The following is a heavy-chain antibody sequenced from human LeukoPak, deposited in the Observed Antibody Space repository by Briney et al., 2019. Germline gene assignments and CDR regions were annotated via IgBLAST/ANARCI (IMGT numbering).Heavy chain of an antibody. J-gene: IGHJ4*02. CDR3: ARQPSSWYWIFGYFDY. Sequence: KTSETLSLTCTVSGGSISSSSYYWGWIRQPPGKRLEWIGSIYYSGSTYYNPSLKSRVTISVDTSKNQFSLKLSSVTAADTAVYYCARQPSSWYWIFGYFDYWGQGTLVTVSS. V-gene: IGHV4-39*01. CDR1: GGSISSSSYY. D-gene: IGHD6-13*01. CDR2: IYYSGST.